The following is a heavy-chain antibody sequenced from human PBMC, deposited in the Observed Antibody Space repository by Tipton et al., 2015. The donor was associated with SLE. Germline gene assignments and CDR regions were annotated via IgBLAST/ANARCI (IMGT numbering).Heavy chain of an antibody. CDR1: GFTFSSYW. CDR2: IKGDGTSP. D-gene: IGHD3-10*02. Sequence: GSLRLSCAASGFTFSSYWMHWVRQVPGRGLVWVSRIKGDGTSPNYADSVKGRFTISRDNTENTVYLQMNSLRTEDTAVYFCARGIFGSYGVDVWGQGTTVTVFS. V-gene: IGHV3-74*01. CDR3: ARGIFGSYGVDV. J-gene: IGHJ6*02.